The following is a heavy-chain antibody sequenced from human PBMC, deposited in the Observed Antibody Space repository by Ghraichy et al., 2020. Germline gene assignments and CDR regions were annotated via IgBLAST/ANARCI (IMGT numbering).Heavy chain of an antibody. CDR2: IYYSGST. Sequence: SETLSLTCTVSGGSISSYYWSWIRQPPGKGLEWIGYIYYSGSTNYNPSLKSRFTISVDTSKNQFSLKVSSVTAADTAVYYCARGYCSSTSCLDYWGQGTLVTVSS. CDR1: GGSISSYY. V-gene: IGHV4-59*08. CDR3: ARGYCSSTSCLDY. J-gene: IGHJ4*02. D-gene: IGHD2-2*01.